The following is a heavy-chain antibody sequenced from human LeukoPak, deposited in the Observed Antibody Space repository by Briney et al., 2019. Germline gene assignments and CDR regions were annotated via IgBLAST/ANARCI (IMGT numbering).Heavy chain of an antibody. CDR2: INHSGST. D-gene: IGHD3-22*01. CDR1: GGSFSGYY. Sequence: SETLSLTCAVYGGSFSGYYWSWIRQPPGKGLEWIGEINHSGSTNYNPSLKSQVTISVDTSKNQFSLKLSSVTAADTAVYYCARDSYDSSGYSAEYFQHWGQGTLVTVSS. J-gene: IGHJ1*01. CDR3: ARDSYDSSGYSAEYFQH. V-gene: IGHV4-34*01.